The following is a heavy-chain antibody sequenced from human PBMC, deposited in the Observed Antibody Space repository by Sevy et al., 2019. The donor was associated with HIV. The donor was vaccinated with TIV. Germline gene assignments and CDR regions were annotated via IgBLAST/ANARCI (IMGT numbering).Heavy chain of an antibody. D-gene: IGHD3-10*01. CDR1: GYTFTSYG. J-gene: IGHJ4*02. CDR3: ARGGGIVTMVRGVINAVIDY. CDR2: ISAYNGNT. Sequence: ASVKVSCKASGYTFTSYGISWVRQAAGQGLEWMGWISAYNGNTNYAQKLQGRVTMTTDTSTSTAYMELRSLRSDDTAVYYCARGGGIVTMVRGVINAVIDYWGQGTLVTVSS. V-gene: IGHV1-18*01.